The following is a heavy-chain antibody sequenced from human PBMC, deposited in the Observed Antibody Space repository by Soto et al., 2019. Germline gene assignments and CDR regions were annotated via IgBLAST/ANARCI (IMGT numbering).Heavy chain of an antibody. D-gene: IGHD4-17*01. CDR2: VIPIFGTV. CDR1: GGTFSSYG. V-gene: IGHV1-69*15. Sequence: QVQLVQSGAEVKKPGSSVKVSCKASGGTFSSYGITWVRQAPGQGLEWMGMVIPIFGTVKYAQKFQGRVTITADESTSTAYMELSSLRSEDTAVYSSARVSTDDYYYYGMDVWGQGTTVTVSS. CDR3: ARVSTDDYYYYGMDV. J-gene: IGHJ6*02.